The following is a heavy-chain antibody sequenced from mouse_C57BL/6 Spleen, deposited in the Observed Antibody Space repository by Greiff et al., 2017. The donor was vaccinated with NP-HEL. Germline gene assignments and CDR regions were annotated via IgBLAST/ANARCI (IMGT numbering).Heavy chain of an antibody. V-gene: IGHV5-17*01. CDR3: ARGPLYGSSYGFAY. CDR1: GFTFSDYG. Sequence: EVQLVESGGGLVKPGGSLKLSCAASGFTFSDYGMHWVRQAPEKGLEWVAYISSGSSTVYYADTVKGRFTISRDNAKNTLFLQMTSLRSEDTAMYYCARGPLYGSSYGFAYWGQGTLVTVSA. J-gene: IGHJ3*01. CDR2: ISSGSSTV. D-gene: IGHD1-1*01.